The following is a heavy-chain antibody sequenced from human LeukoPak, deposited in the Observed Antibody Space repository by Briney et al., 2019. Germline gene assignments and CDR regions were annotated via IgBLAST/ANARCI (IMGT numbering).Heavy chain of an antibody. V-gene: IGHV3-23*01. Sequence: GGSLRLSCAVSGFNFNTYSMDWVRQAPGKGPEWVSAISGSGGSTYYADSVKGRFTISRDNSKNTLYLQMNSLRAEDTAVYYCAKVTVVVPAAPAPYYMDVWGKGTTVTVSS. CDR2: ISGSGGST. CDR3: AKVTVVVPAAPAPYYMDV. D-gene: IGHD2-2*01. J-gene: IGHJ6*03. CDR1: GFNFNTYS.